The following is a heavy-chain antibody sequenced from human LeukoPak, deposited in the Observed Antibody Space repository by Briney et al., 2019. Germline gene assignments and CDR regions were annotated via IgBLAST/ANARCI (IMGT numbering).Heavy chain of an antibody. CDR3: ARDLAPSYYYDSSGYYY. CDR2: IYYSGST. J-gene: IGHJ4*02. D-gene: IGHD3-22*01. V-gene: IGHV4-39*07. Sequence: SETLSLTCTISGGSISSSSYFWGWIRQPPGKRLEWIGSIYYSGSTYYNPSLKSRVTISVDTSKNQFSLKLNSMTAADTAVYYCARDLAPSYYYDSSGYYYWGQGTLVTVSS. CDR1: GGSISSSSYF.